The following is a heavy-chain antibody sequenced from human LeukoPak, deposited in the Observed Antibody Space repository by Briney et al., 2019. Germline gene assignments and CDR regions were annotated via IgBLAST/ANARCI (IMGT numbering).Heavy chain of an antibody. CDR3: ARERTTITTFAFDY. Sequence: PGGSLRLSCAASGFTFSTYSMNWVRQAPGKGLEWVSYISSSTIYYADSVKGRFTISGDNAKNLLYLQMNSLRAEDTAVYYCARERTTITTFAFDYWGQGTLVTVSS. CDR1: GFTFSTYS. D-gene: IGHD4-11*01. CDR2: ISSSTI. J-gene: IGHJ4*02. V-gene: IGHV3-48*01.